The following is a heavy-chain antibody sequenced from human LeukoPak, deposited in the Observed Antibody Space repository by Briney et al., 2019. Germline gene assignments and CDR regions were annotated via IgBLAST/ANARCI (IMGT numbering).Heavy chain of an antibody. CDR2: MNPNSGNT. Sequence: GASVKVSCKASGYTFTSYDINWVRQATGQGLEWIGWMNPNSGNTGYAQKFQRRVTMTRNTSISTAYMELSSLRSEDTAVYYCARAPWSSSSWPYNWFDPWGQGTLVTVSS. J-gene: IGHJ5*02. CDR3: ARAPWSSSSWPYNWFDP. CDR1: GYTFTSYD. V-gene: IGHV1-8*01. D-gene: IGHD6-13*01.